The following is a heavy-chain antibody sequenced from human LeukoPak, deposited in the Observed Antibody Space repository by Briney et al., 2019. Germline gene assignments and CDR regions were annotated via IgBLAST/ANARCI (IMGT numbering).Heavy chain of an antibody. V-gene: IGHV4-34*01. J-gene: IGHJ6*03. CDR2: INHSGST. CDR3: ARGKRCSSTSCYYCYYYYMDV. CDR1: GGSFSGYY. Sequence: RTSETLSLTCAVYGGSFSGYYWSWIRQPPGKGLEWIGEINHSGSTNYNPSLRSRVTISVDTSKNQFSLKLSSVTAADTAVYYCARGKRCSSTSCYYCYYYYMDVWGKGTTVTVSS. D-gene: IGHD2-2*01.